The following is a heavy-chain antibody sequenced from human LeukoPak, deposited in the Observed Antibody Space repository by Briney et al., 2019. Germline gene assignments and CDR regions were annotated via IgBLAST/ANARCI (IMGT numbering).Heavy chain of an antibody. CDR2: IYTSGST. CDR1: GGSISSYY. V-gene: IGHV4-4*07. Sequence: SETLSLTCTVSGGSISSYYWSWIRQPAGKGLEWIGRIYTSGSTNYNPSLKSRVTMSVDTSKNQFSLKLSSVTAADTAVYYCARGGAQWQATWYFDYWGQGTLVTVSS. D-gene: IGHD6-19*01. CDR3: ARGGAQWQATWYFDY. J-gene: IGHJ4*02.